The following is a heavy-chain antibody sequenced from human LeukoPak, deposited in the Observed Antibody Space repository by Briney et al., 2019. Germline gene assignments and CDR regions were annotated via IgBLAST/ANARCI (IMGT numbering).Heavy chain of an antibody. V-gene: IGHV1-18*01. CDR1: GYSFDRYG. D-gene: IGHD3-22*01. J-gene: IGHJ3*02. Sequence: ASVKVSCKASGYSFDRYGISWVRQAPGQGLEWLGWIGAFNGNTNCAQNLQSRVTMTADTSTTTAYMELRSLSSDDTAVYYCARDFLSYDGSENHFEDTFDIWGQGTMVTVSS. CDR2: IGAFNGNT. CDR3: ARDFLSYDGSENHFEDTFDI.